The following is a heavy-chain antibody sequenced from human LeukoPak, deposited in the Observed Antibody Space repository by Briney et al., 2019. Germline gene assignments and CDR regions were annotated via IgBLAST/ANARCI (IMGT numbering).Heavy chain of an antibody. D-gene: IGHD2-8*01. CDR3: AKQSYARSLGE. CDR1: GIPFSAFS. Sequence: GGSPRLSCATSGIPFSAFSMSWDSQAPGEGLKRISTTNSGGSSTDYAESVKGRFTISRDNSKNTLYLQMSSLRVEDTAMYYCAKQSYARSLGEGGPGTLVSVSS. V-gene: IGHV3-23*01. CDR2: TNSGGSST. J-gene: IGHJ4*02.